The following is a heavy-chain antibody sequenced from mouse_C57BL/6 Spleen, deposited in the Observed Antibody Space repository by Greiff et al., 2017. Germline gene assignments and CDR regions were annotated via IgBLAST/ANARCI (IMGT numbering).Heavy chain of an antibody. D-gene: IGHD2-1*01. Sequence: QVQLQQSGAELAKPGASVKLSCKASGYTFTSYWMHWVKQRPGQGLEWIGYINPSSGYTKYNQKFKDKATLTADKSSSTAYMQRSSLTYADSAVYYCARGDYGNYFGYWGQGATLTVSS. V-gene: IGHV1-7*01. CDR3: ARGDYGNYFGY. CDR2: INPSSGYT. CDR1: GYTFTSYW. J-gene: IGHJ2*01.